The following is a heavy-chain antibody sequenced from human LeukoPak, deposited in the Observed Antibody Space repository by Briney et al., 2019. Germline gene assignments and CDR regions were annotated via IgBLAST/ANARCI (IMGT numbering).Heavy chain of an antibody. CDR2: INSGNGNT. D-gene: IGHD3-10*01. V-gene: IGHV1-3*01. J-gene: IGHJ4*02. Sequence: GASVKLSCKASGYTFTNHAMHWVRQAPGQRLEWMGWINSGNGNTKYSQKFQGRVTISRDTSASTADMELSSLRTEDTAIYYCARETYYYGSGSHYYFDYWGQGTLVTVSS. CDR3: ARETYYYGSGSHYYFDY. CDR1: GYTFTNHA.